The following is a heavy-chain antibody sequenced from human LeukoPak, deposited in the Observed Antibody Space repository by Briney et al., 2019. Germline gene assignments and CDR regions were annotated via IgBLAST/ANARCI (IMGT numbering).Heavy chain of an antibody. CDR3: AREAYSYDSSGYYDY. CDR1: GGSISSGSYY. Sequence: SQTLSLTCTVSGGSISSGSYYWSWIRQPAGKGLEWIGRIYTSGSTNYNPSLKSRVTISVDTSKNQFSLKLNSVTAADAAVYYCAREAYSYDSSGYYDYWGQGTLVTVSS. D-gene: IGHD3-22*01. CDR2: IYTSGST. V-gene: IGHV4-61*02. J-gene: IGHJ4*02.